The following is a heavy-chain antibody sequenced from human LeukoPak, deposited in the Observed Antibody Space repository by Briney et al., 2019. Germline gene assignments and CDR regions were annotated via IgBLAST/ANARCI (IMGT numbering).Heavy chain of an antibody. CDR2: ISAYNGNT. V-gene: IGHV1-18*01. D-gene: IGHD3-10*01. J-gene: IGHJ4*02. CDR3: ATPLYYYGSGSHLREYYFDY. Sequence: ASVKVSCKASGYTFTSYGISWVRQAPGQGLEWMAWISAYNGNTDYAQRFQGRVTMTTDTSTSTAYMELRSLRSEDTAVYYCATPLYYYGSGSHLREYYFDYWGQGTLVTVSS. CDR1: GYTFTSYG.